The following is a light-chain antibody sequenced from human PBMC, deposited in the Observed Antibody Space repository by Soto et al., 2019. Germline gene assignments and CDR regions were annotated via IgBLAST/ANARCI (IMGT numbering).Light chain of an antibody. CDR2: DAS. CDR3: QQYNSYPWT. Sequence: IHMTQSPSTLSASLGDMVTITFRASQSISSWLAWYQQKPGKAPKLLIYDASSLESGVPSRFSGSGSGTEFTLTITSLQPDDFATYYCQQYNSYPWTFGQGTKVDIK. CDR1: QSISSW. V-gene: IGKV1-5*01. J-gene: IGKJ1*01.